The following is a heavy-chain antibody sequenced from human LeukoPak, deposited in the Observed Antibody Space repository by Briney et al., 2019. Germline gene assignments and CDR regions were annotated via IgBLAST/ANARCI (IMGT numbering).Heavy chain of an antibody. V-gene: IGHV1-46*01. J-gene: IGHJ6*02. CDR1: GYTFTSYY. CDR2: INPIGGRT. CDR3: ARDQTPDGMDV. Sequence: EASVKVSCKASGYTFTSYYMHWVRQAPGQGLEWMGIINPIGGRTSYAQKFQGRVTMTRDTSTSTVYMELSSLRSEDTAVYYCARDQTPDGMDVWGQGTTVTVSS.